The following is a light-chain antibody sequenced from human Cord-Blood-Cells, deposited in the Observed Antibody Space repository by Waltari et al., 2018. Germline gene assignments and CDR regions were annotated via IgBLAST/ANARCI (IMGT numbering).Light chain of an antibody. J-gene: IGKJ4*01. CDR1: QSVISSY. V-gene: IGKV3-20*01. CDR3: QQYGSSPLT. Sequence: EIVLTQSPGTLSLSPGERATLSCRAIQSVISSYLAWYQQKTGQAPRLLIYGASSRATGIPDRFSGSGSGTDFTLTISRLEPEDFAVYYCQQYGSSPLTFGGGTKVEIK. CDR2: GAS.